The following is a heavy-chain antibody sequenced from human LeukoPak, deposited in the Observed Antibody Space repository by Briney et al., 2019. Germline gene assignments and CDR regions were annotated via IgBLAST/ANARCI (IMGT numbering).Heavy chain of an antibody. CDR2: IYYSGYT. CDR1: GGSISTYY. V-gene: IGHV4-59*01. D-gene: IGHD1-26*01. J-gene: IGHJ4*02. Sequence: SETLSLTCTVSGGSISTYYWSWIRQPPGKGLEWIGYIYYSGYTNYNPSLKSRVTMSVDTSKNQFSLKLTSATAADTAVYYCARGTVGATHFDYWGQGTLVTVSS. CDR3: ARGTVGATHFDY.